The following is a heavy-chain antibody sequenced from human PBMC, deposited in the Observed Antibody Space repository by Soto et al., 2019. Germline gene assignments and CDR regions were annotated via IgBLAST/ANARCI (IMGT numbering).Heavy chain of an antibody. J-gene: IGHJ6*02. CDR1: VGSISSYY. CDR2: IYYSGST. Sequence: PSETLSLTCTVSVGSISSYYWSWIRQPPGKGLEWIGYIYYSGSTNYNPSLKSRVTISVDTSKNQFSLKLSSVTAADTAVYYCARDSVWFGELLGYYYYGMDVWGQGTTVT. V-gene: IGHV4-59*01. D-gene: IGHD3-10*01. CDR3: ARDSVWFGELLGYYYYGMDV.